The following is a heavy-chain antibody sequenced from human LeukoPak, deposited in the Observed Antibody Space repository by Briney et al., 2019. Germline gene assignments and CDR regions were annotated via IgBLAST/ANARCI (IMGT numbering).Heavy chain of an antibody. D-gene: IGHD5-18*01. Sequence: SETLSLTCAVTGVSINRGGYAWNWIRQPPGKGLEWIAYIYHSGTTYYNPSLKSRATISVDTSKNQFSLKLSSVTAADTAVYYCARGLSPPYSWSLTRRWYYFDYWGQGTLVTVSS. CDR2: IYHSGTT. CDR3: ARGLSPPYSWSLTRRWYYFDY. J-gene: IGHJ4*02. CDR1: GVSINRGGYA. V-gene: IGHV4-30-4*07.